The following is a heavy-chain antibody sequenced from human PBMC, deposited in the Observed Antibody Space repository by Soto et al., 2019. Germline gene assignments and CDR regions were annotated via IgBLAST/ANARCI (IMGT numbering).Heavy chain of an antibody. Sequence: ASVKVSCKASGYTFTSYAMHWVRQAPGQRLEWMGWINAGNGNTKYSQKFQGRVTITRDTSASTAYMELSSLRSEDTAVYYCASSVVVVIRGTDAFDIWGQGTILPVSS. CDR2: INAGNGNT. CDR3: ASSVVVVIRGTDAFDI. J-gene: IGHJ3*02. CDR1: GYTFTSYA. D-gene: IGHD3-22*01. V-gene: IGHV1-3*01.